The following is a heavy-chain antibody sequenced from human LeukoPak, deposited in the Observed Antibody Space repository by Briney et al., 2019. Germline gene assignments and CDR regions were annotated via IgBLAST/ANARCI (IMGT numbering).Heavy chain of an antibody. D-gene: IGHD1-26*01. Sequence: GGSLRLSCAASGFTFSSYAMSWVRQAPGKGLEWVSAISGSGGSTYYADSVKGRFTFSRDNSKNTLNLQMNSLRAEDTAVYYCARPKGSGSYSYYYYGMDVWGQGTTVTVSS. J-gene: IGHJ6*02. V-gene: IGHV3-23*01. CDR2: ISGSGGST. CDR3: ARPKGSGSYSYYYYGMDV. CDR1: GFTFSSYA.